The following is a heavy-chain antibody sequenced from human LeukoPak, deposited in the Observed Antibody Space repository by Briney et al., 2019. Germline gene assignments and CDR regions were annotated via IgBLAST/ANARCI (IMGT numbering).Heavy chain of an antibody. CDR3: ASRQDTAMVLRYYYYGMDV. D-gene: IGHD5-18*01. CDR1: GGSFSGYY. CDR2: INHSGST. J-gene: IGHJ6*02. V-gene: IGHV4-34*01. Sequence: PSETLSLTCAVYGGSFSGYYWSWIRQPPGKGLEWIGEINHSGSTNYNPSLKSRVTISVDTSKNQFSLKLSSVTAADTAVYYCASRQDTAMVLRYYYYGMDVWGQGTTVTVSS.